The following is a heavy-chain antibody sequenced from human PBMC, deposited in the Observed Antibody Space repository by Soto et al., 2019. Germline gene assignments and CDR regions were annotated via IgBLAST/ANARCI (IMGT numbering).Heavy chain of an antibody. CDR3: AGVSRPVVVVEYWFNP. Sequence: EVQLVESGGGLVQPGGSLRLSCAASGFTFSSYWMHWVRQAPGKGLVWVSRINSDGSSTSYADSVKGRFTISRDNAKNSRDCQMNSVRAEGKAVYYSAGVSRPVVVVEYWFNPWGQGTLVIVAS. D-gene: IGHD2-15*01. V-gene: IGHV3-74*01. CDR1: GFTFSSYW. CDR2: INSDGSST. J-gene: IGHJ5*02.